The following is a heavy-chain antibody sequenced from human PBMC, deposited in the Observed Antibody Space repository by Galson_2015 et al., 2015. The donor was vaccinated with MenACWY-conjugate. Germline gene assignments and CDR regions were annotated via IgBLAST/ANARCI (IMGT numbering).Heavy chain of an antibody. D-gene: IGHD6-13*01. CDR3: VRDVFRSSSSWYDPDACDN. CDR1: GFTFSTYW. CDR2: IKQDGGEK. J-gene: IGHJ3*02. V-gene: IGHV3-7*01. Sequence: SLRLSCAASGFTFSTYWMNWVRQAPGKGLEWVANIKQDGGEKYYVDSVKGRFTISRDNAKNSLHLQMNSLRAEDTAVYYCVRDVFRSSSSWYDPDACDNWGQGTMVTVSS.